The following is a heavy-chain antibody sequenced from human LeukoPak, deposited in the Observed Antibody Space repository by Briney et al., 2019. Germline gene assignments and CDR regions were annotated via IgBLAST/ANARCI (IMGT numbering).Heavy chain of an antibody. CDR1: GFTFSSYG. CDR3: ARAKRCGGDCYPFDY. D-gene: IGHD2-21*02. J-gene: IGHJ4*02. V-gene: IGHV3-30*02. Sequence: AGGSLRLSCAASGFTFSSYGMHWVRQAPGKGLEWVSFIRYDGSNEYYADSVRGRFTISRDNSKNTLYLQMNSLRAEDTAVYYCARAKRCGGDCYPFDYWGQGTLVTVSS. CDR2: IRYDGSNE.